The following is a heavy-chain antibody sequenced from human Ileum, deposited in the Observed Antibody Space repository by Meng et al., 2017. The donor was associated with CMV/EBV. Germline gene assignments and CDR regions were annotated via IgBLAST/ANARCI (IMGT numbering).Heavy chain of an antibody. CDR1: GFTFSSYW. V-gene: IGHV3-7*01. CDR2: IKQDGSEK. CDR3: AREPPLSQNYFDY. Sequence: CAASGFTFSSYWMSWVRQAPGKGLEWVDNIKQDGSEKYYVDSVKGRFTISRDNAKNSLYLQMNSLRAEDTAVYYCAREPPLSQNYFDYWGQGTLVTVSS. J-gene: IGHJ4*02.